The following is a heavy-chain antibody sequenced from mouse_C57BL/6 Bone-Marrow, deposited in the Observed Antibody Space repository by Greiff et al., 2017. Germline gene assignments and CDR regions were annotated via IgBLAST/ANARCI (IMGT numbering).Heavy chain of an antibody. D-gene: IGHD1-1*01. Sequence: QVQLQQSGAELVRPGASVTLSCKASGYTFTDYEMHWVKQTPVHGLEWIGAIDPETGGTAYNQKFKGKAILTADESSSTAYMELRSLTSEDSAVYYCTREDGSSYGDWGQGTTLTVSS. CDR2: IDPETGGT. CDR3: TREDGSSYGD. V-gene: IGHV1-15*01. J-gene: IGHJ2*01. CDR1: GYTFTDYE.